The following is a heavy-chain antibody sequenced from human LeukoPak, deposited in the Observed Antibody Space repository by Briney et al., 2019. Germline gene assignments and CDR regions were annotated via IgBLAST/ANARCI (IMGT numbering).Heavy chain of an antibody. CDR1: GYTFTGYY. J-gene: IGHJ6*03. CDR3: ARLLLGYSYGYYYYYYMDV. D-gene: IGHD5-18*01. Sequence: GASVKVSCKASGYTFTGYYMHWVRQAPGQGLEWMGWINPNSGGTNYAQKFQGRVTMTRDTSISTAYMELSRLRSDDTAVYYCARLLLGYSYGYYYYYYMDVWGKGTTVTVSS. CDR2: INPNSGGT. V-gene: IGHV1-2*02.